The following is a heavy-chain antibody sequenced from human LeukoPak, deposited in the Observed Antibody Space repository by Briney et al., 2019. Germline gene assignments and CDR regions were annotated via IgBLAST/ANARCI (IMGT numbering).Heavy chain of an antibody. V-gene: IGHV1-46*01. Sequence: ASVKVSCKASGYTFTSYYMHWVRQAPGQGLEWMGIINPSGGSTSYAQKFQGRVTMTRDMSTSTVYMELSSLRSEDTAVYYCARDPNCSGGSCYGITRVFDPWGQGTLVTVSS. CDR1: GYTFTSYY. J-gene: IGHJ5*02. D-gene: IGHD2-15*01. CDR3: ARDPNCSGGSCYGITRVFDP. CDR2: INPSGGST.